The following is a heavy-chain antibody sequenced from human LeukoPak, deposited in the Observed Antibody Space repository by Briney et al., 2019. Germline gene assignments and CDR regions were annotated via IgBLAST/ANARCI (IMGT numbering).Heavy chain of an antibody. D-gene: IGHD6-13*01. J-gene: IGHJ4*02. V-gene: IGHV4-4*09. CDR1: GDSITTNY. CDR2: ISASGST. CDR3: ARHHIAAAGQYYFDN. Sequence: SETLSLTCTVSGDSITTNYWTWIRQPPAPRMGLQWLGYISASGSTNYNPFLGSRVTISLDTSKNQVSLRLISVTAADTAVYYCARHHIAAAGQYYFDNWGQGTLVTVSS.